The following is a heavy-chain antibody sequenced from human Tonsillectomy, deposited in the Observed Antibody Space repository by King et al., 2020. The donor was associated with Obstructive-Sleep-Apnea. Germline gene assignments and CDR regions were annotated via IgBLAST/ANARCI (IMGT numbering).Heavy chain of an antibody. CDR3: ARGIAAAGKYFDY. J-gene: IGHJ4*02. CDR2: IFYTGST. D-gene: IGHD6-13*01. V-gene: IGHV4-30-4*01. Sequence: VQLPQSGPGQVRPSQTLSITCTVSGGSINTADYYWSWVRQPPGKGLEWIGYIFYTGSTFSNPSLMSRSTISKDTSKNPFSLQLTAVTAADKSVYYCARGIAAAGKYFDYWGQGPLVTVSS. CDR1: GGSINTADYY.